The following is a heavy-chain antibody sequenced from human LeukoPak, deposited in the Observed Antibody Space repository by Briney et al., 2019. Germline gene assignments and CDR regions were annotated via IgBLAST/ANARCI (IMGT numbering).Heavy chain of an antibody. V-gene: IGHV3-15*01. CDR1: GFTFSSNA. CDR3: TTASGRLRYFGWLFRDAFDI. Sequence: GGSLRLSCVASGFTFSSNAMSWVRQAPGKGLEWVSLIKTKTDGGTTDYAAPVKGRVTNSRDDSKNTLSLQMNSQKTDDTAVYYCTTASGRLRYFGWLFRDAFDIWGQGTMVSVSS. CDR2: IKTKTDGGTT. D-gene: IGHD3-9*01. J-gene: IGHJ3*02.